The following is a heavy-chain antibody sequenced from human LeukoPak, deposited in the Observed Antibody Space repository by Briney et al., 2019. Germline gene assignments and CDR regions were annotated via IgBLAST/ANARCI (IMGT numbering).Heavy chain of an antibody. V-gene: IGHV1-18*01. CDR2: ISGYNGNT. CDR3: ARVSRGLYSSGWYLLDY. CDR1: GYTFTSYG. D-gene: IGHD6-19*01. Sequence: ASVKVSCKASGYTFTSYGISWVQQAPGQGLEWMGWISGYNGNTNYARKLQGRVTMTRDTSTSTVYMELSSLRSEDTAVYYCARVSRGLYSSGWYLLDYWGQGTLVTVSS. J-gene: IGHJ4*02.